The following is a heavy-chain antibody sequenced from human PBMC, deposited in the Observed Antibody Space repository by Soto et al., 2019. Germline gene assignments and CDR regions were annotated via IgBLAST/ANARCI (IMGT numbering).Heavy chain of an antibody. J-gene: IGHJ5*02. Sequence: PSETLSLTCTVSGGSISSFYWSWIRQPPGKGLEWIGYVYYSGSANYNPSLMSRVSISLDPSKKHFSLQLTSVTAADTAVYYCASGSQLYPSLFDPWGQGTLVTVSS. D-gene: IGHD1-26*01. CDR3: ASGSQLYPSLFDP. CDR2: VYYSGSA. V-gene: IGHV4-59*01. CDR1: GGSISSFY.